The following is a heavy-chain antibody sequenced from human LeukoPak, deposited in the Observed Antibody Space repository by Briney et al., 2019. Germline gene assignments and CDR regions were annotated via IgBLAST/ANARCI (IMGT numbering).Heavy chain of an antibody. D-gene: IGHD4/OR15-4a*01. J-gene: IGHJ3*02. V-gene: IGHV4-31*03. Sequence: MPSETLSLTCTVSGGSISSGGDYWSWIRQHPGKGLEWIGYIYYSGTTYYNPSLRSRITISVDTSKSQFSLNLSSVTAADTAVYYCARAAWRGTNSRDAFDIWGQGTMVAVSS. CDR2: IYYSGTT. CDR3: ARAAWRGTNSRDAFDI. CDR1: GGSISSGGDY.